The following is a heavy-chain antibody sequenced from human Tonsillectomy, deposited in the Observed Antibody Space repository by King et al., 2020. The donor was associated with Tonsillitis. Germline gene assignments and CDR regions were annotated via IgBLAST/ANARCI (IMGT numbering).Heavy chain of an antibody. J-gene: IGHJ6*02. CDR2: INPSGGIT. CDR1: GYTFTRYY. V-gene: IGHV1-46*01. D-gene: IGHD3-10*01. CDR3: TRGGFGGPPPYYYGMDV. Sequence: QVQLVESGAEVKKPGASVKVSCKASGYTFTRYYMHWVRQAPGQGLEWMGIINPSGGITIYAQKFQGRVTMTRDTSTSTVYMELSTLRSEDTAVYYCTRGGFGGPPPYYYGMDVWGQGTTVTVSS.